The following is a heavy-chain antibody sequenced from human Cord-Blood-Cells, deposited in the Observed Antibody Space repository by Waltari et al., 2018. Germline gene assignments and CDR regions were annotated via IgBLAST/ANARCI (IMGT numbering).Heavy chain of an antibody. CDR1: GGTFSRYA. V-gene: IGHV1-69*01. CDR2: IIPIFGTA. J-gene: IGHJ4*02. Sequence: QVQLVQSGAEVKKPGSSVKVSCKASGGTFSRYAITWMRQAHGQGLEWMGGIIPIFGTANYAQKFQGRVTITADESTSTAYMELSSLRSEDTAVYYCARDPEDYYYDSSGYYDYWGQGTLVTVSS. CDR3: ARDPEDYYYDSSGYYDY. D-gene: IGHD3-22*01.